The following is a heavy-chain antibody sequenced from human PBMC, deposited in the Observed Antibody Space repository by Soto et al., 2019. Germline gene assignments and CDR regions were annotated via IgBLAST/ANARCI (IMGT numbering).Heavy chain of an antibody. CDR2: FSLSGTT. J-gene: IGHJ6*02. Sequence: PSETLSLTCTVSGASITGSSYWSWIRQPAGKGLEWIGRFSLSGTTNYNPSLRSRVTMSADTSKKQFSLKLTSVTAADTAVYYCARYSNNWFQTEGMDVWGQGTTVTVSS. D-gene: IGHD1-20*01. V-gene: IGHV4-4*07. CDR3: ARYSNNWFQTEGMDV. CDR1: GASITGSSY.